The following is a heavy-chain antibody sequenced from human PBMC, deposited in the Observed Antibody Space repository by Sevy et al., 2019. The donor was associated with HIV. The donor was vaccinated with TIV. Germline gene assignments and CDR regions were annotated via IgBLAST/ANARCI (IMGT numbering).Heavy chain of an antibody. D-gene: IGHD5-12*01. J-gene: IGHJ3*01. CDR1: GFTFKYYW. Sequence: GGSLRLSCAASGFTFKYYWMSWVRQAPGKGLEWVANIKQDGSEKYYVDSVKGRFTISRDNAKNSLYLQMNSLGAVDTAVYYCARDSEMATTDALDVWGQRTTVTVSS. CDR3: ARDSEMATTDALDV. CDR2: IKQDGSEK. V-gene: IGHV3-7*01.